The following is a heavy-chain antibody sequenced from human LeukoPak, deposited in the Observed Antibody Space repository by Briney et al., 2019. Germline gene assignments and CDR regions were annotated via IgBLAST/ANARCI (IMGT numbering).Heavy chain of an antibody. CDR1: GYTFTSYG. J-gene: IGHJ3*02. V-gene: IGHV1-18*04. Sequence: ASVKVSCKASGYTFTSYGISWVRQAPGQGLEWMGWISANNGYTNYAQKLQGRVTMTTDTSTTTAYMELTSLTSDDTAVYYCARDEHYYGSGTYYRRASTFDIWGQETMVTVSS. CDR2: ISANNGYT. D-gene: IGHD3-10*01. CDR3: ARDEHYYGSGTYYRRASTFDI.